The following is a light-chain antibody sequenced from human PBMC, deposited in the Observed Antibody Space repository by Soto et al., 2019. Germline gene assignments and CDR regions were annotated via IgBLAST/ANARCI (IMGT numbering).Light chain of an antibody. J-gene: IGKJ5*01. CDR3: QRYVRLTPIP. CDR1: QSIAGNY. CDR2: GAS. V-gene: IGKV3-20*01. Sequence: EIVLTQSPGTLSLSLGERATLSCRASQSIAGNYLAWYQQKPGQAPRLLIYGASTRAPGIPDRFTGSGSGTTFTLTISTLEPGDFAVYYCQRYVRLTPIPVGRGTRLELK.